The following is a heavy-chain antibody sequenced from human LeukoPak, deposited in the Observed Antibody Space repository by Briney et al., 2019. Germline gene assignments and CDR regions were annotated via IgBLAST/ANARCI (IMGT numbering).Heavy chain of an antibody. J-gene: IGHJ4*02. CDR1: GFTFSSYW. Sequence: PGGSLRLSCAASGFTFSSYWMNWVRQAPGKGLVWVSRINTDESTTNYADSVKSRFTISRDNAKNTVYLQMNSLRAEDTAVYYCVRDFHSGSYSGGNLDYWGQGTLVTVTS. V-gene: IGHV3-74*01. CDR2: INTDESTT. D-gene: IGHD1-26*01. CDR3: VRDFHSGSYSGGNLDY.